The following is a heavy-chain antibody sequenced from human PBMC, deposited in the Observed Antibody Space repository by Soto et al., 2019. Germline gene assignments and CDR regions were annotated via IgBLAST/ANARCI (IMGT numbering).Heavy chain of an antibody. CDR3: TRDLFSYDYSGILWFDP. Sequence: GGSLRLSCAASGFAFSVSAIYWVRQASGKGPEWVGRIRSKGHNYATEYAASVKGGFTISRDDSKNTAYLQMNSLQTEDTAVYYCTRDLFSYDYSGILWFDPWGQGTLVTVSS. J-gene: IGHJ5*02. CDR1: GFAFSVSA. D-gene: IGHD3-16*01. CDR2: IRSKGHNYAT. V-gene: IGHV3-73*01.